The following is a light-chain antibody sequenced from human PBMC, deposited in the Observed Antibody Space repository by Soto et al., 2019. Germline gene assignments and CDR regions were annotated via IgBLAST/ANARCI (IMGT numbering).Light chain of an antibody. CDR1: SSDVGGYNY. V-gene: IGLV2-14*01. CDR2: DVS. J-gene: IGLJ1*01. CDR3: SSYIGSSSYV. Sequence: QSVLTQPASVYGSPGQSITISCTGTSSDVGGYNYVSWYQQHPGKAPKLMIYDVSSRPSGVSNRFSGSKSGNTASLTISGLQAEDEADYYCSSYIGSSSYVFGTGTKVTV.